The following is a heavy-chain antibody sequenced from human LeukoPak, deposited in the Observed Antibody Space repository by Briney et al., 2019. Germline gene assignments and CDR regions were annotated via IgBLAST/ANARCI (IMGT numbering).Heavy chain of an antibody. CDR1: GFTFSTSW. CDR3: AKSLDY. J-gene: IGHJ4*02. CDR2: IKQDGSET. Sequence: GGSLRLSXAASGFTFSTSWMDWVRQAPGKGLEWVTNIKQDGSETYYVDSAKGRFTISRDNAKNSLYLQMDSLRVDDTAIYYCAKSLDYWGQGTLVTVSS. V-gene: IGHV3-7*01.